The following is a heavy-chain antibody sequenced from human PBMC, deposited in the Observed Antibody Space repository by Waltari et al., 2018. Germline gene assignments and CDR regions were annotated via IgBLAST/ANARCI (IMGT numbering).Heavy chain of an antibody. CDR1: GGSISSSSYY. D-gene: IGHD6-6*01. CDR3: ARFDSSSSLYFDY. CDR2: IYYSGST. V-gene: IGHV4-39*07. J-gene: IGHJ4*02. Sequence: QLQLQESGPGLVKPSETLSLTCTVSGGSISSSSYYWGWIRQPPGKGLEWIGSIYYSGSTYYNPSLKSRVTISVDTSKNQFSLKLSSVTAADTAVYYCARFDSSSSLYFDYCGQGTLVTVSS.